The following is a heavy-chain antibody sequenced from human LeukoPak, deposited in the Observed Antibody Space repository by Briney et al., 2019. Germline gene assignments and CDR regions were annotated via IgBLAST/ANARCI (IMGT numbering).Heavy chain of an antibody. D-gene: IGHD5-12*01. CDR2: IYYSGST. V-gene: IGHV4-59*08. J-gene: IGHJ4*02. CDR1: GGSIGVYY. CDR3: ARLHPSDSGYSDY. Sequence: PSETLSLTCTVSGGSIGVYYWSWIRQPPGKGLEWIGYIYYSGSTNYNPSLTGRVTISVDTSKNQFSLQLSSVTAADTAVYYCARLHPSDSGYSDYWGRGTLVTVSS.